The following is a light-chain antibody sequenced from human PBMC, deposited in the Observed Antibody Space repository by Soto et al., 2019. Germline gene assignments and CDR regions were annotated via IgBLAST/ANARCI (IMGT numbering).Light chain of an antibody. CDR3: QQFNSYPIT. Sequence: EVVWTQSPGTLSLSPGERATLSCRASQSLSNNIYLAWYQQKPGQAPRLLIYGASSRATGIPDRFSGSGSGTDFTLTISGLQPDDFATYYCQQFNSYPITFGQGTRLEIK. J-gene: IGKJ5*01. V-gene: IGKV3-20*01. CDR1: QSLSNNIY. CDR2: GAS.